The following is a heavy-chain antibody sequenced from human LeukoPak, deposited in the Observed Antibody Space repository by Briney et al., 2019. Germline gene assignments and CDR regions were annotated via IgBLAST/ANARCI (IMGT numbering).Heavy chain of an antibody. CDR3: ARTLHDFWSGDASYFVY. D-gene: IGHD3-3*01. J-gene: IGHJ4*02. V-gene: IGHV3-7*01. Sequence: GGSLRLSCAASGFTFSSYWMSWVRQAPGKGLEWVANIKQDGSEKYYVDSVKGRFTISRDNAKNSLYLQMNSLRAEDTAVYYCARTLHDFWSGDASYFVYWGQGTLVTVSS. CDR1: GFTFSSYW. CDR2: IKQDGSEK.